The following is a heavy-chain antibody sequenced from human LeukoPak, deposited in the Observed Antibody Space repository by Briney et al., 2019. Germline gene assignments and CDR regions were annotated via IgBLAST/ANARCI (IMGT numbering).Heavy chain of an antibody. CDR3: ARGSTRGYQIDY. D-gene: IGHD5-18*01. CDR2: IYQSGST. J-gene: IGHJ4*02. Sequence: SETLSLTCAVSGGSISSGGYSWNWIRQPPGKGLEWIGYIYQSGSTYYNSSLKSRVTISVDRSKNQFSLKLSSATAADTAVYYCARGSTRGYQIDYWGQGTLVTVSS. V-gene: IGHV4-30-2*01. CDR1: GGSISSGGYS.